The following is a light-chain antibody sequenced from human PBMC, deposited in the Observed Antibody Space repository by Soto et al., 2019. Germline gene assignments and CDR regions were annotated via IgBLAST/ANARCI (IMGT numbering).Light chain of an antibody. CDR2: DVH. Sequence: QSVLTQPRSVSASPGQSVAISCTGTSSDVGGYDYVSWYQQHPDKAPKLKIYDVHKRPSGVPDRFSGSKSGDTASLTISGLQAEDEADYYCCSFAGDPYVFGTGTKVTVL. J-gene: IGLJ1*01. V-gene: IGLV2-11*01. CDR1: SSDVGGYDY. CDR3: CSFAGDPYV.